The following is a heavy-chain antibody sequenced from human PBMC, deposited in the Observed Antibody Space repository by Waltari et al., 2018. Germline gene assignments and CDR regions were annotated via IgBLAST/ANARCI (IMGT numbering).Heavy chain of an antibody. D-gene: IGHD2-2*01. CDR3: ATAPDAFQIIN. CDR1: GGTFSSYT. J-gene: IGHJ4*02. V-gene: IGHV1-2*02. Sequence: QVQLVQSGAEVKKPGSSVKVSCKASGGTFSSYTSSWGRQAPGQGLEWMGWINPYSGGTAYAQKFQGRVTLTRDTSISTAYMELNRLISDDSAMYYCATAPDAFQIINWGQGTLVTVSS. CDR2: INPYSGGT.